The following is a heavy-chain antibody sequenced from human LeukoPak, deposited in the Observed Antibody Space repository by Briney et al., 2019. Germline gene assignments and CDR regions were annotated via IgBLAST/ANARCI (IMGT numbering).Heavy chain of an antibody. CDR1: GFTLSSHW. Sequence: GGSLRLSCAASGFTLSSHWMTSVRQAPGNGLECVANIKPDGSERHYVNSVKGRFTISKDNDKNSLYLQVNSLRVEDTDVYYCARGARGFDYWGQGTLVTVSS. D-gene: IGHD3-16*01. CDR2: IKPDGSER. V-gene: IGHV3-7*04. CDR3: ARGARGFDY. J-gene: IGHJ4*02.